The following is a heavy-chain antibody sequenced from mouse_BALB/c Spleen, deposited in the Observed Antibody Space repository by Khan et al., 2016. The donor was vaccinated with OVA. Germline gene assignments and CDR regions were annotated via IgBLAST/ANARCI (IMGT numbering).Heavy chain of an antibody. CDR3: AKDRGYYAMDY. CDR2: IWGDGNT. V-gene: IGHV2-3*01. Sequence: VQLQESGPGLVAPSQSLSITCTVSGFSLTSYGVSWVHQPPGKGLEWLGIIWGDGNTNFHSALRSRLSISKDNSKSQVFLKLNSLQTDDTATYYCAKDRGYYAMDYWGQGTSVTVSS. J-gene: IGHJ4*01. CDR1: GFSLTSYG.